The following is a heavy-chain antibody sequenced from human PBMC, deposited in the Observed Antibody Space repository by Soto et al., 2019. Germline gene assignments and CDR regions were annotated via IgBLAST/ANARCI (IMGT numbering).Heavy chain of an antibody. D-gene: IGHD3-3*01. CDR1: GFTFSSYG. CDR3: AKAKNPVHYDDFWGGSPGGMDV. J-gene: IGHJ6*02. V-gene: IGHV3-30*18. CDR2: ISYDGSNK. Sequence: QVQLVESGGGVVQPGRSLRLSCAASGFTFSSYGMHWVRQAPGKGLEWVAVISYDGSNKYYADSVKGRFTISRDNSKNTLYLQMNSLRAEDTAVYYCAKAKNPVHYDDFWGGSPGGMDVWGQGTTVTVSS.